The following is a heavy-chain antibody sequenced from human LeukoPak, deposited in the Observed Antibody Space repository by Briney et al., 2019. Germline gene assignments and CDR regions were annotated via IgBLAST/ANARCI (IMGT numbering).Heavy chain of an antibody. V-gene: IGHV5-51*01. CDR3: ASSGWYRDYYYGMDV. Sequence: GESLKITRKGSGNSSTSYWVGWVRQMPGKGLEWLGTIYPGDSDTRYSPSFQGQVSISADKSISTAYLQWSSLKASDTAMYYCASSGWYRDYYYGMDVWGQGTTVTVSS. J-gene: IGHJ6*02. D-gene: IGHD6-19*01. CDR2: IYPGDSDT. CDR1: GNSSTSYW.